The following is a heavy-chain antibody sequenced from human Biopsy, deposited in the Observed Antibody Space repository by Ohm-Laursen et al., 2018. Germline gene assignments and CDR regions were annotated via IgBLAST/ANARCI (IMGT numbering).Heavy chain of an antibody. CDR2: IDVSEDNT. D-gene: IGHD7-27*01. Sequence: GSLRLSCTASGFTFNTYAMNWVRQAPGKGLEWVSHIDVSEDNTYYADSVRGRFTISRDNSKKMVHLQINSLRADDTAVYCCVKHWGGYNFDSWGQGTLVTVSS. CDR3: VKHWGGYNFDS. V-gene: IGHV3-23*01. J-gene: IGHJ4*01. CDR1: GFTFNTYA.